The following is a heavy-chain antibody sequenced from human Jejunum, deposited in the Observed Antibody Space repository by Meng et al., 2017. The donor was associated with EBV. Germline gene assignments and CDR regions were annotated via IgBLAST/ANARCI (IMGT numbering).Heavy chain of an antibody. Sequence: QVLLQQWGAGLLKPSETLSLTCAVSGESFSDHFWSWIRQPPGEGLEWIGEIYHDGSSNYSPSLKSRVTILLDKSENHFSLKLNSVTAADTAVYYCARVRCSGGSCFYFDYWGQGALVTVST. D-gene: IGHD2-15*01. J-gene: IGHJ4*02. CDR1: GESFSDHF. CDR3: ARVRCSGGSCFYFDY. V-gene: IGHV4-34*01. CDR2: IYHDGSS.